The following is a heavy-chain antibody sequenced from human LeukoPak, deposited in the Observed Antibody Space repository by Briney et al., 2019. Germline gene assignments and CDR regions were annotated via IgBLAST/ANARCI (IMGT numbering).Heavy chain of an antibody. Sequence: GGSLRLSCAASGFTFSSYAMHWVRQAPGKGLEWVAVISYDGSNKYYADSVKGRFTISRDNSKNTLYLQMNSLRAEDTAVYYCARSPGYSHYGMDVWGQGTTVTVSS. V-gene: IGHV3-30-3*01. CDR1: GFTFSSYA. D-gene: IGHD2-15*01. J-gene: IGHJ6*02. CDR3: ARSPGYSHYGMDV. CDR2: ISYDGSNK.